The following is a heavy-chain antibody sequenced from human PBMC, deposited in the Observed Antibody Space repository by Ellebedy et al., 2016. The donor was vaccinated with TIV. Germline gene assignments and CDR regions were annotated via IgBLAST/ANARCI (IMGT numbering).Heavy chain of an antibody. CDR1: GYSFTSYW. CDR2: IDPSDSYT. CDR3: ARHSYSSGWHEDY. Sequence: GESLKISXKGSGYSFTSYWIGWVRQMPGKGLEWMGRIDPSDSYTNYSPSFQGHVTISADKSISTAYLQWSSLKASDTAMYYCARHSYSSGWHEDYWGQGTLVTVSS. V-gene: IGHV5-10-1*01. D-gene: IGHD6-19*01. J-gene: IGHJ4*02.